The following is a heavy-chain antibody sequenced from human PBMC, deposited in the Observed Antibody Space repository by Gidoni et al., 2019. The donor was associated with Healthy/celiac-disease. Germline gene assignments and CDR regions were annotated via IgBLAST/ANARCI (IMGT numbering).Heavy chain of an antibody. J-gene: IGHJ4*02. CDR1: GFTFSSNA. Sequence: EVQLLESGGGLVQPGGSLRLSCAASGFTFSSNAMSWVRQAPGKGLEWVSAISGSGGSTYYADSVKGRFTISRDNSKNTLYLQMNSLRAEDTAVYYCAKALFGVVIAIGDWGQGTLVTVSS. CDR3: AKALFGVVIAIGD. V-gene: IGHV3-23*01. CDR2: ISGSGGST. D-gene: IGHD3-3*01.